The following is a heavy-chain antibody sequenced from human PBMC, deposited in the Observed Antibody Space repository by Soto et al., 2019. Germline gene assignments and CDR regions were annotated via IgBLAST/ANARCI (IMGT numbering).Heavy chain of an antibody. J-gene: IGHJ5*02. Sequence: SETLSLTCTVSGASISGFYWSWIRKSAGKGPEWIGRIYATGTTDYNPSLKSRVMMSVDTSKKQFSLKLRSVTAADTAVYYCVRDGTKTLRDWFDPWGQGISVTVSS. CDR2: IYATGTT. D-gene: IGHD1-1*01. CDR1: GASISGFY. V-gene: IGHV4-4*07. CDR3: VRDGTKTLRDWFDP.